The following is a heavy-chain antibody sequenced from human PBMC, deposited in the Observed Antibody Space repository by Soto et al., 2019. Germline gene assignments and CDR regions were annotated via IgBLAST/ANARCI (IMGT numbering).Heavy chain of an antibody. CDR2: INGANGNT. Sequence: QVQLVQSGAEVKKPGASVKVSCKASGYTFSSYAMHWVRQAPGQRLEWMGWINGANGNTKYSQKFQGRVTVTRDTSASTAYMEMSSLRFEDTAVDYCARVSGIAVAEVWGQGTLVTVSS. D-gene: IGHD6-19*01. CDR1: GYTFSSYA. CDR3: ARVSGIAVAEV. J-gene: IGHJ4*02. V-gene: IGHV1-3*01.